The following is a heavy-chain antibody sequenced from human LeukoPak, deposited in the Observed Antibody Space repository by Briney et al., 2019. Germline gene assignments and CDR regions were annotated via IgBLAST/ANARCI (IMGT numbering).Heavy chain of an antibody. CDR3: ARGGHCSGGSCYDNWFDP. Sequence: PGRSLRLSCAASGFTFNSYAIHWVRQAPGKGLEWVAVISYDGSNKYYADSVKGRFTVSRDNSMNTLYLQMNSLRAEDTAVYYRARGGHCSGGSCYDNWFDPWGQGTLVTVSS. D-gene: IGHD2-15*01. CDR2: ISYDGSNK. J-gene: IGHJ5*02. CDR1: GFTFNSYA. V-gene: IGHV3-30*04.